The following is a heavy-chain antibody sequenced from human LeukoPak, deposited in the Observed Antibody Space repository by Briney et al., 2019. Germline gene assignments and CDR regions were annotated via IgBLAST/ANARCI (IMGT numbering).Heavy chain of an antibody. CDR3: ARFVDAGLGDWFDP. Sequence: ASVKVSCKASGGTFSSYAISWVRQAPGQGLEWMGWINTNTGNPTYAQGFTGRFVFSLDTSVSTAYLQISSLKAEDTAVYYCARFVDAGLGDWFDPWGQGTLVTVSS. CDR2: INTNTGNP. V-gene: IGHV7-4-1*02. CDR1: GGTFSSYA. J-gene: IGHJ5*02.